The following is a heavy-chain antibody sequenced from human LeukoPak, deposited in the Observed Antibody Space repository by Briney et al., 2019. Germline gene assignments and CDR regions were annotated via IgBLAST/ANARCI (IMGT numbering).Heavy chain of an antibody. CDR1: GGSFSPYY. Sequence: SETLSLTCTVSGGSFSPYYWTWIRQPPGKGLEWIGYIYCSGSTNYNPSLKSRVTISVDTSKNQFSLKLSSVTAADTAVYYCARYNSSNWYVVDYWGQGTLVTVSS. CDR3: ARYNSSNWYVVDY. D-gene: IGHD6-13*01. CDR2: IYCSGST. J-gene: IGHJ4*02. V-gene: IGHV4-59*01.